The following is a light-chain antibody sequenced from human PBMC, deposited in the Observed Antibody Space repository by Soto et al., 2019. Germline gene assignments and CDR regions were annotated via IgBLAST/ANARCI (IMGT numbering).Light chain of an antibody. Sequence: DIQMTQSPSTLSASVGDRVTITCRASQSISNWLGWYQQKPGKAPNLLIYDASNLESVVPSRFSGSGSGTKDSLTSVSLQPDGFATEYGHQYNSYPGAFGQGAKVEIK. CDR3: HQYNSYPGA. CDR2: DAS. J-gene: IGKJ1*01. CDR1: QSISNW. V-gene: IGKV1-5*01.